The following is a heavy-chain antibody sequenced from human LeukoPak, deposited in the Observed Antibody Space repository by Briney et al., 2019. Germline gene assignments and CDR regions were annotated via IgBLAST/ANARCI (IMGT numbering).Heavy chain of an antibody. J-gene: IGHJ4*02. CDR1: GFTYSSYS. Sequence: GSLRLSCADSGFTYSSYSMSRVRQPPGKGLEWIGSIYYSGSTYYNPSLKSRVTISVDTSKNQFSLKLSSVTAADTAVYYCARRAANNSGSYYVPLSHFDYWGEGTLVTVSS. CDR3: ARRAANNSGSYYVPLSHFDY. V-gene: IGHV4-39*01. D-gene: IGHD1-26*01. CDR2: IYYSGST.